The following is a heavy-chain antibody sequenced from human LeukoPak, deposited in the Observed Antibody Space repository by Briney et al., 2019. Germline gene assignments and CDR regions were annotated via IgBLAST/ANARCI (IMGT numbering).Heavy chain of an antibody. CDR1: GGSFSGYY. CDR2: INHSGST. V-gene: IGHV4-34*01. Sequence: SETLSLTCAVYGGSFSGYYWSWIRQPPGKGLEWLGEINHSGSTNYNPSLKSRVTISVDTSKNQFSLKLSSVTAADTAVYYCARGRYYGSGSYYDYWGQGTLVTVSS. CDR3: ARGRYYGSGSYYDY. D-gene: IGHD3-10*01. J-gene: IGHJ4*02.